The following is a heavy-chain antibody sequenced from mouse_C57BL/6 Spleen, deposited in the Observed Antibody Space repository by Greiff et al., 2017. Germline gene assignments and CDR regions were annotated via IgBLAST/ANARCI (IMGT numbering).Heavy chain of an antibody. CDR3: ATPDGYYAMDY. D-gene: IGHD2-3*01. CDR2: IHPNSGST. J-gene: IGHJ4*01. V-gene: IGHV1-64*01. CDR1: GYTFTSYW. Sequence: VQLQQSGAELVKPGASVKLSCEASGYTFTSYWMHWVKQRPGQGLEWIGMIHPNSGSTNYNEKFKSKATLTVDKSSSTAYMQLSSLTSEDSAVYYWATPDGYYAMDYWGQGTSVTVSS.